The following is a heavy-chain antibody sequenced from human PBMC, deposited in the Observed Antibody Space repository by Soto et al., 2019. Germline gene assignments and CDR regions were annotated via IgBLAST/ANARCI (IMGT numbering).Heavy chain of an antibody. CDR1: GYTLTSYG. Sequence: QVQLLQSGAEVKKPGASVKVSYKASGYTLTSYGISWVRQAPGQGLEWMGWISAYNGNTNYAQKLQGIVTLTTDTSTSTAYMEVRIRRSDDTAVHYCARSRSSYASYCGKGTQVTVSS. D-gene: IGHD5-18*01. V-gene: IGHV1-18*04. CDR3: ARSRSSYASY. CDR2: ISAYNGNT. J-gene: IGHJ4*02.